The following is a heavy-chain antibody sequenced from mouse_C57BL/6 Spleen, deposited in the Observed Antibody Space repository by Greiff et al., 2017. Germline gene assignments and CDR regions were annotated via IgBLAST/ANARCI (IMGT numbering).Heavy chain of an antibody. J-gene: IGHJ4*01. CDR1: GYTFTSYW. CDR3: ARGGYSNYDYAMDD. D-gene: IGHD2-5*01. V-gene: IGHV1-59*01. CDR2: IDPSDSYT. Sequence: QVQLQQPGAELVRPGTSVKLSCKASGYTFTSYWMHWVKPRPGQGLEWIGVIDPSDSYTNYNQKFKGKATLTVDTSSSTAYMQLSSLTSEDSAVYYCARGGYSNYDYAMDDWGQGTSVTVSS.